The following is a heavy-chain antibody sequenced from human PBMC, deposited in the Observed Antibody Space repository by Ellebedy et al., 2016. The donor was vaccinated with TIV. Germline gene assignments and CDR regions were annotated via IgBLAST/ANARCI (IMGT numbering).Heavy chain of an antibody. V-gene: IGHV3-15*01. D-gene: IGHD1-1*01. CDR3: TTHPYTTSSNY. CDR1: GFTFINAW. Sequence: GGSLRLXXSASGFTFINAWLIWVRQAPGKGLEWVGRIKSKSYGETTEYAAPVQGRFTISRDDSKSTLYLQMNSLKTEDTGVYYCTTHPYTTSSNYWGQGTLITVSS. CDR2: IKSKSYGETT. J-gene: IGHJ4*02.